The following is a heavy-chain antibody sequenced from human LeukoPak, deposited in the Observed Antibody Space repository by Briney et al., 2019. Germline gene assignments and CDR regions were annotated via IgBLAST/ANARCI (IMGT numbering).Heavy chain of an antibody. CDR1: GLPISDFA. V-gene: IGHV3-48*03. D-gene: IGHD2-21*01. CDR2: ISSYGGTI. J-gene: IGHJ4*02. CDR3: ARARVIDY. Sequence: PGGSLRLSCVASGLPISDFAMHWVRQAPGKGLEWVSYISSYGGTIYYADSVKGRFTISRDNAKNSLYLQMNSLRAEDTAVYYCARARVIDYWGQGTLVTVSS.